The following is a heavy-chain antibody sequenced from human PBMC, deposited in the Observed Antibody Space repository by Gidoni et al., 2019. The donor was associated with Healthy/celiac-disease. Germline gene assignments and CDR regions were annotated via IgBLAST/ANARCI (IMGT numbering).Heavy chain of an antibody. CDR3: ARASMGITMIETFDI. J-gene: IGHJ3*02. D-gene: IGHD3-22*01. CDR2: IWYDGSNK. CDR1: GFTFSSYG. Sequence: QVQLVESGGGVVQPGRSLRLSCAASGFTFSSYGMHWVRQAPGKGLEWVAVIWYDGSNKYYADSVKGRFTISRDNSKNTLYLQMNSLRAEDTAVYYCARASMGITMIETFDIWGQGTMVTVSS. V-gene: IGHV3-33*01.